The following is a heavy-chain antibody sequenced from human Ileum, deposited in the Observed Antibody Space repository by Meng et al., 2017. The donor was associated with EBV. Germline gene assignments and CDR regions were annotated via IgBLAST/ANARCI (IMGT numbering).Heavy chain of an antibody. V-gene: IGHV4-4*03. D-gene: IGHD3-22*01. CDR2: IHHTEST. CDR1: GGSISSRNW. CDR3: ARESYSDSSGYYSLDY. Sequence: QSPGPGLVKPPGTLYTTCALSGGSISSRNWWSWVRQAPGKGLEWIGEIHHTESTNYNPSLKSRVTISVDKSKNQFSLKLSSVTAADTAVYYCARESYSDSSGYYSLDYWGQGSLVTVSS. J-gene: IGHJ4*02.